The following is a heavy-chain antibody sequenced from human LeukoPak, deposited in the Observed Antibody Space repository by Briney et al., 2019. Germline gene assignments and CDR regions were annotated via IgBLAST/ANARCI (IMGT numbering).Heavy chain of an antibody. Sequence: SETLSLTCTVSGYSISSGYYWGWIRQPPGKGLEWIGEINHSGSTNYNPSLESRVTISVDTSKNQFSLKLSSVTAADTAVYYCAREGGLRYFDWLFDYFDYWGQGTLVTVSS. CDR1: GYSISSGYY. CDR2: INHSGST. V-gene: IGHV4-38-2*02. CDR3: AREGGLRYFDWLFDYFDY. D-gene: IGHD3-9*01. J-gene: IGHJ4*02.